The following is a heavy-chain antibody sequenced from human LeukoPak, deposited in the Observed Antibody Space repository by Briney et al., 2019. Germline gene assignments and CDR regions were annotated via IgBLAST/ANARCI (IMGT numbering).Heavy chain of an antibody. CDR1: GYSISSGYY. CDR3: VTLSIAVAGTFWYFDL. J-gene: IGHJ2*01. Sequence: SETLSLTCTVSGYSISSGYYWGWIRQPPGKGLEWIGSIYHSGSTYYNPSLKSRVTISVDTSKNQFSLKLSSVTAADTAVYYCVTLSIAVAGTFWYFDLWGRGTLVTVSS. CDR2: IYHSGST. V-gene: IGHV4-38-2*02. D-gene: IGHD6-19*01.